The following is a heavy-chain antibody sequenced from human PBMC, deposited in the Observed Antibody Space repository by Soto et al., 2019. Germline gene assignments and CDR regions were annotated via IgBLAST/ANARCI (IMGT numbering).Heavy chain of an antibody. Sequence: GESLKISCKGSGYSFTSYWIGWVRQMPGKGLEWMGIIYPGDSDTRYSPSFQGQVTISADKSISTAYLQWSSLKASDTAMHYCARGGSSSWGDYYYYYYGMDVWGQGTTVTVSS. J-gene: IGHJ6*02. CDR1: GYSFTSYW. CDR3: ARGGSSSWGDYYYYYYGMDV. V-gene: IGHV5-51*01. CDR2: IYPGDSDT. D-gene: IGHD6-13*01.